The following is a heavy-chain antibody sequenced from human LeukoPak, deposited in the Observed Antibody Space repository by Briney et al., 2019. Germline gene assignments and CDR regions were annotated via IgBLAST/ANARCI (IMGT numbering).Heavy chain of an antibody. D-gene: IGHD2-21*02. V-gene: IGHV3-23*01. Sequence: PGGSLRLSCAASGFTSSSYAMHWVRQAPGKGLEWVSAISGNDDRTYYADSVKGRFTISRDNSKNTLYLQMNSLRAEDTAVYYCAKDCGGDCYYDSVYWGQGILVTVSS. CDR1: GFTSSSYA. CDR2: ISGNDDRT. J-gene: IGHJ4*02. CDR3: AKDCGGDCYYDSVY.